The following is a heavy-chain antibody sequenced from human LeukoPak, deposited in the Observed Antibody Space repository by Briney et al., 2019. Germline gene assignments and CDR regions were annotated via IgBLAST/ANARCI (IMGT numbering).Heavy chain of an antibody. J-gene: IGHJ6*02. D-gene: IGHD3-10*01. CDR1: RYTFTSYY. CDR2: INPSGGST. V-gene: IGHV1-46*01. Sequence: GASVKVSCKASRYTFTSYYMHWVRQAPGQGLEWMGIINPSGGSTSYAQKFQGRVTMTRDTSTSTVYMELSSLRSEDTAVYYCARGATITMVRGVPYGMDVWGQGTTVTVSS. CDR3: ARGATITMVRGVPYGMDV.